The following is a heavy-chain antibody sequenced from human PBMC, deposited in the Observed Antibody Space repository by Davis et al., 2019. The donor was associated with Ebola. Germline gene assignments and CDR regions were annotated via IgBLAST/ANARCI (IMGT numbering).Heavy chain of an antibody. CDR3: ARGPLRAIFGVLITSNWFDP. CDR2: MNPNSGNT. Sequence: ASVKVSCKASGYTFTSYDINWVRQATGQGLEWMGWMNPNSGNTGYAQKFQGRVTMTRNTCISTAYMELSSLRAEDTAVYYCARGPLRAIFGVLITSNWFDPWGQGTLVTVSS. D-gene: IGHD3-3*01. J-gene: IGHJ5*02. CDR1: GYTFTSYD. V-gene: IGHV1-8*01.